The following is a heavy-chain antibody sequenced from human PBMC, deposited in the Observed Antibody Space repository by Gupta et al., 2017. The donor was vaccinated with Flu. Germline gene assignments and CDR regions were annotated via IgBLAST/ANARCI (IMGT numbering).Heavy chain of an antibody. Sequence: QVQLQESGPGLVKPSETLSLTCTVSGGPISDFYWSWIRQSPGTGLEWIGHVYYTGNTKYNPSLRSRVTMSVDMSKSQVSLKLTSVTAADTAVYYCASTILGATGDDYYYEYMDVWGKGTTVTVSS. D-gene: IGHD3-22*01. CDR1: GGPISDFY. CDR3: ASTILGATGDDYYYEYMDV. V-gene: IGHV4-59*01. CDR2: VYYTGNT. J-gene: IGHJ6*04.